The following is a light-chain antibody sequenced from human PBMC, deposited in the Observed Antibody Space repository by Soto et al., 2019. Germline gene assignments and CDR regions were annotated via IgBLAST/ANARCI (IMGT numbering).Light chain of an antibody. CDR2: EVT. V-gene: IGLV2-14*01. CDR3: ASYTSRGTRV. Sequence: QSALTQPASVSGSPGQSITISCTGTSSDLDGYNYVSWYQQRPGKAPKFMIYEVTNRPSGVSNRFSGSKSGNTASLTISGLQAEDEADYYCASYTSRGTRVFGTGTKLTVL. CDR1: SSDLDGYNY. J-gene: IGLJ1*01.